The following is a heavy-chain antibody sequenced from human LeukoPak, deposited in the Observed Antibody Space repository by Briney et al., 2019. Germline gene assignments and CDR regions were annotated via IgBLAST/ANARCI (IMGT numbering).Heavy chain of an antibody. CDR2: IYPGDPDT. Sequence: TAGESLQISCQGSGSIFTSYWIGCVRQLPGKGLEWMGIIYPGDPDTRYSPSFQGQVTISADKSISTAYLQWSSLKASDTAMYYCARHLNWGLRYYFDYWGQGTLVTVSS. J-gene: IGHJ4*02. CDR1: GSIFTSYW. CDR3: ARHLNWGLRYYFDY. V-gene: IGHV5-51*01. D-gene: IGHD7-27*01.